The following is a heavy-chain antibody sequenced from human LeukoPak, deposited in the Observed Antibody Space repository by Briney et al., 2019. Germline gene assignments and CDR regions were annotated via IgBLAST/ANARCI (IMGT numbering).Heavy chain of an antibody. CDR1: GYTFTGYY. CDR2: INPNSGGT. CDR3: ARDGAGYSSSWYPRVWFDP. D-gene: IGHD6-13*01. V-gene: IGHV1-2*02. Sequence: ASVKVSCKASGYTFTGYYMHWVRQAPRQGLEWMGWINPNSGGTNYAQKFQSRVTMTRDTSISTAYMELSRLRSDDTAVYYCARDGAGYSSSWYPRVWFDPWGQGTLVTVSS. J-gene: IGHJ5*02.